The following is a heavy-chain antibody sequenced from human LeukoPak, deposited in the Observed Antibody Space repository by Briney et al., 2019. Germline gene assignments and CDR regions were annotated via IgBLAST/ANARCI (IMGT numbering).Heavy chain of an antibody. D-gene: IGHD6-19*01. CDR1: GFIVSENY. J-gene: IGHJ6*02. V-gene: IGHV3-66*01. CDR2: VYSGGTT. CDR3: VRDRWPGLGDF. Sequence: PGVSLRLSCTASGFIVSENYMSWVRQAPGKGLEWVSVVYSGGTTYYADSVKGRFTISRDNSKNPLYLQMSSLRAEDTAVYYCVRDRWPGLGDFWGQGTTVIVSS.